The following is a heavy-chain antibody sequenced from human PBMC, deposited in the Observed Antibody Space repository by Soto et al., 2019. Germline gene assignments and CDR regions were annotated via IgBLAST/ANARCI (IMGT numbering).Heavy chain of an antibody. D-gene: IGHD3-9*01. Sequence: SETLSLTCTVSGGSINTYYWSWIRQPPGKGLEWIGYISYSGSTSYDPSLKSRVTISVDTSKSQFSLKLSSVTAADTAVYYCARLDILTGYSYWGQGTLVTVSS. V-gene: IGHV4-59*01. CDR1: GGSINTYY. CDR2: ISYSGST. CDR3: ARLDILTGYSY. J-gene: IGHJ4*02.